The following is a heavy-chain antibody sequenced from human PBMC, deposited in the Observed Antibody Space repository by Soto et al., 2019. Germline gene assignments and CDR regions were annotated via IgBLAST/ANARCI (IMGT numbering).Heavy chain of an antibody. J-gene: IGHJ4*02. CDR1: GFTFSSYW. CDR2: IKSEGYST. CDR3: ARDYDRSGYISGY. V-gene: IGHV3-74*03. D-gene: IGHD3-22*01. Sequence: GGSLRLSCAASGFTFSSYWMHWIRQVPGKGLVWVSRIKSEGYSTMYADSVKGRFTISRDNAKNTLYLQMNSLRVEDTAVYYCARDYDRSGYISGYWGQGTLVTVSS.